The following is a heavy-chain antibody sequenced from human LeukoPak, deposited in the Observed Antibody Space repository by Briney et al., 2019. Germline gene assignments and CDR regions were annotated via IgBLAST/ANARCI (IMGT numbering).Heavy chain of an antibody. V-gene: IGHV4-39*07. J-gene: IGHJ5*02. Sequence: PSGTLSLTCSVSGDSISSRSDFWGWIRQPPGKGLEWIGSVYYSGSTYYSPSLKSRVTISVDKSKNQFSLKLSSVTAADTAVYYCASRGYCSGGSCYSSWFDPWGQGTLVTVSS. CDR1: GDSISSRSDF. D-gene: IGHD2-15*01. CDR2: VYYSGST. CDR3: ASRGYCSGGSCYSSWFDP.